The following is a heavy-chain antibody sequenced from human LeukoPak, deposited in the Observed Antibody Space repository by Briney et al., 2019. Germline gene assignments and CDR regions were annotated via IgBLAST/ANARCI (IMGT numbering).Heavy chain of an antibody. J-gene: IGHJ4*02. CDR3: AKAYGDYVLAYYFDY. CDR2: ISGSGGST. Sequence: GGSLRLSCAASGFTFSSYAMSWVRQAPGKGLEWVSAISGSGGSTYYADSVKGRFTISRDNSKNTLYLQMNSLRAEDTAVYHCAKAYGDYVLAYYFDYWGQGTLVTVSS. CDR1: GFTFSSYA. D-gene: IGHD4-17*01. V-gene: IGHV3-23*01.